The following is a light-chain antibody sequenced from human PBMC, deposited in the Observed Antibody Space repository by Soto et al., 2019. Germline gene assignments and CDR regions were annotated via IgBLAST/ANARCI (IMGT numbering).Light chain of an antibody. V-gene: IGLV2-14*01. J-gene: IGLJ1*01. CDR2: DVS. CDR1: SSDVGDYNY. CDR3: SSYTSSSTRV. Sequence: QSALTQPASVSGSHGQSITISCTGTSSDVGDYNYVSWYQQHPGKAPKLMIFDVSNRPSGVSNRFSGSKSGNTASLTISGLQAEDEADYYCSSYTSSSTRVFGTGTKLTVL.